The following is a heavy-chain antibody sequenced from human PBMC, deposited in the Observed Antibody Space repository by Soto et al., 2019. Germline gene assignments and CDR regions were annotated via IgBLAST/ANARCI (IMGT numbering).Heavy chain of an antibody. CDR3: ARDRYYYDSSGYYYPYYYYGMDV. CDR1: GGSFSGYY. Sequence: SETLSLTCAVYGGSFSGYYWSWIRQPPGKGLEWIGEINHSGSTNYNPSLKSRVTISVDTSKNQFSLKLSSVTAADTAVYYCARDRYYYDSSGYYYPYYYYGMDVWGQGTTVTAP. V-gene: IGHV4-34*01. D-gene: IGHD3-22*01. CDR2: INHSGST. J-gene: IGHJ6*02.